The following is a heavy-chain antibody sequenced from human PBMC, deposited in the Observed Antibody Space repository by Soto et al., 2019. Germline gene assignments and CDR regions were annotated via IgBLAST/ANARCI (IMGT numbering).Heavy chain of an antibody. V-gene: IGHV1-18*01. Sequence: QVQLVQSGAEVKKPGASVKVSCKASGYTFTSYGICWVRQAPGQGLEWMGWISGYNGNTNYAQNLQGRVTMTTDTSTSTVYMELRSLRSDDTAVYYSARRCSSTRWLDLWGRGTLVIVSS. CDR3: ARRCSSTRWLDL. D-gene: IGHD2-2*01. CDR2: ISGYNGNT. CDR1: GYTFTSYG. J-gene: IGHJ2*01.